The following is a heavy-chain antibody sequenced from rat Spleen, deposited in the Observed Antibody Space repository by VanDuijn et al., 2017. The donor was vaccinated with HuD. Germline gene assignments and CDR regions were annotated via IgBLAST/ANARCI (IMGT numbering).Heavy chain of an antibody. Sequence: EVKLVESGGGLVQPGRSLTLSCAASGFNFNDYWMGWVRQAPGKGLEWVASITNIGGTIYYADSVKGRFTMSRDIAQNTLYLQMNSLRSEDTATYYCARRHYGYTDYFDYWGQGVMVTVSS. CDR1: GFNFNDYW. CDR3: ARRHYGYTDYFDY. J-gene: IGHJ2*01. V-gene: IGHV5-31*01. D-gene: IGHD1-9*01. CDR2: ITNIGGTI.